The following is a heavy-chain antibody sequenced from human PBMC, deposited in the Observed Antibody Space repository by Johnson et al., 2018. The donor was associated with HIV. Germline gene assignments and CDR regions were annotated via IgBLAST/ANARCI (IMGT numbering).Heavy chain of an antibody. CDR3: ARDYPYDRSPRGAFDI. CDR1: GFTFNSYA. V-gene: IGHV3-30*14. Sequence: MQLVESGGGLVQPGGSLRLFCVASGFTFNSYAMHWVRQAPGKGLEWVAVISYDGSNKYYADSVKGRFTVSRDNSQNTLYLQMNSLRAEDTAVYFCARDYPYDRSPRGAFDIWGQGTMVTVSS. D-gene: IGHD3-22*01. CDR2: ISYDGSNK. J-gene: IGHJ3*02.